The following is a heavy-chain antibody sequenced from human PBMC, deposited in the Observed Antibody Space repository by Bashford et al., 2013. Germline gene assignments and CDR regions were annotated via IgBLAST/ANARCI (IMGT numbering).Heavy chain of an antibody. CDR3: ARDGPVVGVWNAFDV. CDR1: GGTFSSYP. J-gene: IGHJ3*01. D-gene: IGHD1-26*01. Sequence: SVKVSCKASGGTFSSYPINWVRQAPGQGLEWMEGSIPMFDKVDYAQKFQGRVTITADESTSTAYMELSSLRSDDTAVYFCARDGPVVGVWNAFDVWGQGTVVTVSS. V-gene: IGHV1-69*13. CDR2: SIPMFDKV.